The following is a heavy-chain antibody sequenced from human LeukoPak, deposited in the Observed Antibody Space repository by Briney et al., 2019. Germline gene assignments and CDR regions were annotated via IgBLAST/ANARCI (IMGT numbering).Heavy chain of an antibody. CDR1: GFTFSDYW. Sequence: GGSLRLSCAASGFTFSDYWMHWVRHVPGKGLVWVSLINTDGRRTSYADSVEGRFTISRDSAKNTVYLQMNSLTAEDTAVYYCARARVFWSGSPFWGQGTLVTVSS. J-gene: IGHJ4*02. CDR3: ARARVFWSGSPF. V-gene: IGHV3-74*01. D-gene: IGHD3-3*01. CDR2: INTDGRRT.